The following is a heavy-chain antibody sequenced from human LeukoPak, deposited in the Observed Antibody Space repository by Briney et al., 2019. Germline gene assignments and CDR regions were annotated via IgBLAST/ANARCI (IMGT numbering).Heavy chain of an antibody. V-gene: IGHV3-7*01. CDR2: IKEDGSEK. CDR3: ARDSSGYQ. Sequence: SGGSLRLSCAASGFTFSTYWMSWVRQAPGKGLEWVANIKEDGSEKYYEDSVKGRFTISRDNAKNSPYLQMNSLRAEDTAVYYCARDSSGYQWGQGTLVTVSS. CDR1: GFTFSTYW. J-gene: IGHJ4*02. D-gene: IGHD3-22*01.